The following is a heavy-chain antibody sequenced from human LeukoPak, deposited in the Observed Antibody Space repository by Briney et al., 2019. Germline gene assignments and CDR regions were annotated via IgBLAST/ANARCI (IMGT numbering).Heavy chain of an antibody. CDR3: ATLGLIGYFDY. Sequence: GGSLRLSCAASGFTFSSYSMNWVRQAPGKGLEWVSSISSSSSYIYYADSVKGRFTISRDNAKNSLYLQMNRLRAEDTAVYYCATLGLIGYFDYWGQGTLVTVSS. CDR1: GFTFSSYS. D-gene: IGHD3-16*01. J-gene: IGHJ4*02. CDR2: ISSSSSYI. V-gene: IGHV3-21*01.